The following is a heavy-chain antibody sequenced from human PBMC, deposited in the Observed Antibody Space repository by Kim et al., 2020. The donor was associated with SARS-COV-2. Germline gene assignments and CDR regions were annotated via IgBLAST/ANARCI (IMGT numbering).Heavy chain of an antibody. J-gene: IGHJ4*02. CDR2: IYSGGST. CDR1: GFTVSSNY. CDR3: ARDEYYYDSSGRDY. D-gene: IGHD3-22*01. V-gene: IGHV3-53*01. Sequence: GGSLRLSCAASGFTVSSNYMSWVRQAPGKGLEWVSVIYSGGSTYYADSVKGRFTISRDNSKNTLYLQMNSLRAEDTAVYYCARDEYYYDSSGRDYWGQGTLVTVSS.